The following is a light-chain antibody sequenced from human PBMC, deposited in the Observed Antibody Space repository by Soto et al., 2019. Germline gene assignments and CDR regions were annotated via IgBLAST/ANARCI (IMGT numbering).Light chain of an antibody. V-gene: IGKV3-20*01. J-gene: IGKJ1*01. CDR3: QQYHDTGT. CDR2: GAS. CDR1: QSVSNTF. Sequence: EIVLTQSPGTLSLSPGERATLSCRASQSVSNTFLAWYQQKPGQAPRLLISGASSRATGIPDRFSGSGSGTEFTLTISRLEPEDFAVYYCQQYHDTGTFGQGTKV.